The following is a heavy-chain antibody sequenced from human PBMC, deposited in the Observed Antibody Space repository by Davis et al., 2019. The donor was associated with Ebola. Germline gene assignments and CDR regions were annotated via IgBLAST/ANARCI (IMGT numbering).Heavy chain of an antibody. Sequence: SETLSLTCAVYGGSFSGYYWSWIRQPPGKGLEWIGEINHSGSTNHNPSLKSRVTISVDTSKNQFSLKLSSVTAADTAVYYCARWGGHAYGMDVWGQGTTVTVSS. CDR1: GGSFSGYY. CDR2: INHSGST. J-gene: IGHJ6*02. V-gene: IGHV4-34*01. D-gene: IGHD2-15*01. CDR3: ARWGGHAYGMDV.